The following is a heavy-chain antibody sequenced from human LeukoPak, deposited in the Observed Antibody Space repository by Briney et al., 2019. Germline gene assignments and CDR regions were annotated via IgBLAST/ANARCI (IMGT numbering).Heavy chain of an antibody. Sequence: PGGSLRLSCAASGVTLSSYAMSWARQAPGKGLEWVSGISSSGSGGNTYYADSVKGRFTISRDNAKNSLYLQMNSLRAEDTAVYYCARARGSGEYGMDVWGQGTTVTVSS. D-gene: IGHD5-12*01. CDR3: ARARGSGEYGMDV. CDR1: GVTLSSYA. V-gene: IGHV3-21*01. J-gene: IGHJ6*02. CDR2: ISSSGSGGNT.